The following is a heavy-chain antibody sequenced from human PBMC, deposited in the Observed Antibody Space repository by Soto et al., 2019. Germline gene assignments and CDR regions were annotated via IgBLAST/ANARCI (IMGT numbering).Heavy chain of an antibody. V-gene: IGHV1-18*01. CDR3: ARSPHMILTGYYHYFDY. D-gene: IGHD3-9*01. CDR1: GYTFTSYG. J-gene: IGHJ4*02. Sequence: GASVKVSCKASGYTFTSYGISWVRQAPGQGLEWMGWISAYNGNANYAQKLQGRVTMTRNTSISTAYMELSSLRSEDTAVYYCARSPHMILTGYYHYFDYWGQGTLVTVSS. CDR2: ISAYNGNA.